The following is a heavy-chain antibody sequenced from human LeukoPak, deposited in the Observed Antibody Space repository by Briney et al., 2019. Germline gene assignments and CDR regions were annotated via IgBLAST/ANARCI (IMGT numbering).Heavy chain of an antibody. V-gene: IGHV3-23*01. CDR3: AREYYDSSGYSLDY. Sequence: GGSLRLSCAASGFSFSSFAMSWVRQAPGKGLEWVSGISASAGSTYYADSVKGRFTISRDNAKNSLYLQMNSLRAEDTAIYYCAREYYDSSGYSLDYWGQGTLVTVSS. J-gene: IGHJ4*02. CDR2: ISASAGST. CDR1: GFSFSSFA. D-gene: IGHD3-22*01.